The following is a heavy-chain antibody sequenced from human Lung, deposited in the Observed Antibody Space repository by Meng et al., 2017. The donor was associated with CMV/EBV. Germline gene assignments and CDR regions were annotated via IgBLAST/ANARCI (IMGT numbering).Heavy chain of an antibody. CDR2: IKQDGSEK. CDR3: ARDPRVKSYVVVPAASDY. V-gene: IGHV3-7*01. J-gene: IGHJ4*01. Sequence: ESLKISCVASGFTFNTYWMSWVRQAPGKGLEWVANIKQDGSEKYYVGSVKGRFTISRDNAKNSLYLQMNSLRAEDTAVYYCARDPRVKSYVVVPAASDYWGHGTMVTVSS. CDR1: GFTFNTYW. D-gene: IGHD2-2*01.